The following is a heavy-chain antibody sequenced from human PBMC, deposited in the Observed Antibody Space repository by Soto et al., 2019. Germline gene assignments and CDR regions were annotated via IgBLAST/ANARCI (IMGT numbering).Heavy chain of an antibody. Sequence: SETLSLTCSVSGDSIGRYFWSWIRQSPGKGLQWIGYIYDSGSSYYNPSLKSRVTMSVDTSKNQFSLKLSSVTAADTAVYYCAREKGYISGPKNFDYWGQGTLVTVSS. D-gene: IGHD5-12*01. V-gene: IGHV4-30-4*01. CDR3: AREKGYISGPKNFDY. CDR1: GDSIGRYF. J-gene: IGHJ4*02. CDR2: IYDSGSS.